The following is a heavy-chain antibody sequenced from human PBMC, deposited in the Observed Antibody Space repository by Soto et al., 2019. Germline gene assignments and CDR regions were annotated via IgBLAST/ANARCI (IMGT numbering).Heavy chain of an antibody. CDR2: IYYSGTT. CDR1: GGSVSSGRYY. CDR3: ARASTYGSGTNYFDP. Sequence: SETLSLTCTVSGGSVSSGRYYWSWIRQPPGKGLEYIGYIYYSGTTDYNSSLESRVTISLDTSKNQFSLKLTSVTAADTAVYYCARASTYGSGTNYFDPWGQGALVTVSS. D-gene: IGHD3-10*01. V-gene: IGHV4-61*01. J-gene: IGHJ5*02.